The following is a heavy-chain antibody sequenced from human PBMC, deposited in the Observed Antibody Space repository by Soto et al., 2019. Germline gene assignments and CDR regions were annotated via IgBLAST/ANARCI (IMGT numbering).Heavy chain of an antibody. CDR1: GYSFTSYW. CDR2: IHPSDSYT. V-gene: IGHV5-10-1*01. CDR3: ASHGGVAAAAPGNWFDP. D-gene: IGHD6-13*01. Sequence: GESLKISCKGSGYSFTSYWISGVRQMPGKGMEWRGRIHPSDSYTTDSPSSQDHVTISADKPIRSVYLQWSSLNASDTAMYYCASHGGVAAAAPGNWFDPRGQGTLVTVSS. J-gene: IGHJ5*02.